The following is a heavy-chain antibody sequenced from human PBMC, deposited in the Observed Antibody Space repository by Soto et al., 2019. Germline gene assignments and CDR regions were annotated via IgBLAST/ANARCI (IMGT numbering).Heavy chain of an antibody. Sequence: SAKLCCKASRVTFPSTAVQWLRHAGGKRLEWIGWIVVGSGNTNYAQKFQERVTITGDMSTSTAYMELSSLRSEHTAVDYCAGPSFGVYWGKGTLVTGSS. CDR1: RVTFPSTA. D-gene: IGHD3-16*01. V-gene: IGHV1-58*01. CDR2: IVVGSGNT. CDR3: AGPSFGVY. J-gene: IGHJ4*02.